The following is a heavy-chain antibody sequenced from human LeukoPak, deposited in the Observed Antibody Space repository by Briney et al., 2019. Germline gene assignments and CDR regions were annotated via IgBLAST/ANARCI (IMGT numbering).Heavy chain of an antibody. D-gene: IGHD6-19*01. J-gene: IGHJ4*02. V-gene: IGHV3-23*01. CDR3: AKAGSSGWSSSGGDY. Sequence: LTGGSLRLSCAASGFTFSSYAMGWVRQSPGRGLEWVSAITASGTNTYYAHSVKGLFTISRDSSKNTLYLQLNSLRAEDTAVYYCAKAGSSGWSSSGGDYWGQGSLVTVSS. CDR2: ITASGTNT. CDR1: GFTFSSYA.